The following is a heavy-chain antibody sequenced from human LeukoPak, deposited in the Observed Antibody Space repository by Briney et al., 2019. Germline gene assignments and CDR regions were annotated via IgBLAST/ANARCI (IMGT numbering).Heavy chain of an antibody. Sequence: GSLRLSCAASGFTFSSYSMNWVRQAPGKGLEWVSSISSSSSYIYYADSVKGRFTISRDNAKNSLYLQMNSLRAEDTAVYYCARVSGSSWDDALDIWGQGTMVTVSS. CDR1: GFTFSSYS. CDR3: ARVSGSSWDDALDI. D-gene: IGHD6-13*01. CDR2: ISSSSSYI. J-gene: IGHJ3*02. V-gene: IGHV3-21*01.